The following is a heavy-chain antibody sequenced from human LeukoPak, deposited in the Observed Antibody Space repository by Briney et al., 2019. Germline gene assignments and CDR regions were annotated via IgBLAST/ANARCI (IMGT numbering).Heavy chain of an antibody. Sequence: PGGSLRLSCAASGFTFSSYWMHWVRQAPGKGQVWVSRINSDGSSTSYADSVKGRFTISRDNAKNTLYLQMNSLRAEDTAVYYCATGQGHGMDVWGQGTTVTVSS. CDR2: INSDGSST. D-gene: IGHD1-14*01. J-gene: IGHJ6*02. V-gene: IGHV3-74*01. CDR3: ATGQGHGMDV. CDR1: GFTFSSYW.